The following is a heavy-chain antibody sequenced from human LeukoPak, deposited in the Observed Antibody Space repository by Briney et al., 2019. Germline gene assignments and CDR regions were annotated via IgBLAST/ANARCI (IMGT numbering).Heavy chain of an antibody. V-gene: IGHV1-2*02. J-gene: IGHJ4*02. Sequence: ASVKVSRKASGYSFTGYYMHWVRQAPGQGLEWMGWSSPYSGGTHYAQNFQGRVTMTTDTTISTAYMELSSLRSDDTAIYYCASALNSRNSSCWGQGTLVTVSS. D-gene: IGHD6-13*01. CDR2: SSPYSGGT. CDR1: GYSFTGYY. CDR3: ASALNSRNSSC.